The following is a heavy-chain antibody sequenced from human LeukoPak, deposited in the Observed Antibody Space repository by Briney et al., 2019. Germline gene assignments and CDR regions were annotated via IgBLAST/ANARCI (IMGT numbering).Heavy chain of an antibody. V-gene: IGHV3-11*06. CDR2: ISSSSSYT. J-gene: IGHJ6*02. CDR1: GFTFSDYC. D-gene: IGHD2-2*01. CDR3: ARSPEYYCSRTSCLYHYGMDV. Sequence: GGSLRLSCAVSGFTFSDYCMSWIRQAPGKGLEWVSYISSSSSYTNYADSVKGRFTISRDNAKNSLYLQMNSLRAEDTAVYYCARSPEYYCSRTSCLYHYGMDVWGQGTTVTVSS.